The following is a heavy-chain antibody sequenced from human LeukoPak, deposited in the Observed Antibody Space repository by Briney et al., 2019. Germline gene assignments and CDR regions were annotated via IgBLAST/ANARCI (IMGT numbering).Heavy chain of an antibody. Sequence: ASVKVSCKASGYTFTGYYMHWVRQAPGQGLEWMGWINPNSGGTNYAQKFQGRVTMTRDTSISTAYMELSRLRSDDTAVYYCARSIAAAGPHNWFDPWGQGTLVTVSS. J-gene: IGHJ5*02. CDR1: GYTFTGYY. V-gene: IGHV1-2*02. D-gene: IGHD6-13*01. CDR3: ARSIAAAGPHNWFDP. CDR2: INPNSGGT.